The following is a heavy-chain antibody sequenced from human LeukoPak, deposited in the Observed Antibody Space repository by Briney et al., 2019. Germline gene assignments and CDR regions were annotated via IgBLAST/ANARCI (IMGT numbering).Heavy chain of an antibody. CDR3: ARDSVSVAPYYDFWSGYPRWYWFDP. CDR2: IYYSGST. J-gene: IGHJ5*02. D-gene: IGHD3-3*01. V-gene: IGHV4-59*01. Sequence: SETLSLTCAVYGGSFSGYYWSWIRQPPGKGLEWIGYIYYSGSTNYNPSLKSRVTISVDTSKNQFSLKLSSVTAADTAVYYCARDSVSVAPYYDFWSGYPRWYWFDPWGQGTLVTVSS. CDR1: GGSFSGYY.